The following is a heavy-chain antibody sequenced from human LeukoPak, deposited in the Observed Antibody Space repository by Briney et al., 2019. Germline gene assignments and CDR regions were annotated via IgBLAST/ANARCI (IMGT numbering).Heavy chain of an antibody. V-gene: IGHV3-7*04. D-gene: IGHD4-17*01. CDR2: IKQDGSEK. CDR1: GFTFSRYW. CDR3: ARDFYGDFDF. Sequence: GGSLRLSCAASGFTFSRYWMSWVRQAPGKGLEWVANIKQDGSEKYYVDSVEGRFTVSRDNAKNSLYLQMNSLRAEDTAVYSCARDFYGDFDFWGQGTLVTVSS. J-gene: IGHJ4*02.